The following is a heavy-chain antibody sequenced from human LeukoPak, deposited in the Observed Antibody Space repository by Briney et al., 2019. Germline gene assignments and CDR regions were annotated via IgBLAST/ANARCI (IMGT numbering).Heavy chain of an antibody. Sequence: ASVKVSCKASGYTFTGYYMHWVRLAPGQGLEWMGWINPNSGGTNYAQKFQGRVTMTRDTSISTAYMELSRLRSDDTAVYYCARVRVGGNSDWYFDLWGRGTLVTVSS. J-gene: IGHJ2*01. CDR2: INPNSGGT. CDR1: GYTFTGYY. CDR3: ARVRVGGNSDWYFDL. D-gene: IGHD4-23*01. V-gene: IGHV1-2*02.